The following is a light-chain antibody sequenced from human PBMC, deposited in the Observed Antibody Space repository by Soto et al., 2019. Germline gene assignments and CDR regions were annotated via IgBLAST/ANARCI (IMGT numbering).Light chain of an antibody. CDR2: SVS. CDR1: QGVSGW. J-gene: IGKJ4*01. V-gene: IGKV1-12*01. Sequence: DIQMTQSPSSVSASVGDRVTITCRASQGVSGWLAWYQQKPGKAPKLLIYSVSSLQSGVPARFSGSGSGIDFALTISSLRPDDFATYYCQQANGFPVAFGGGTRVEIK. CDR3: QQANGFPVA.